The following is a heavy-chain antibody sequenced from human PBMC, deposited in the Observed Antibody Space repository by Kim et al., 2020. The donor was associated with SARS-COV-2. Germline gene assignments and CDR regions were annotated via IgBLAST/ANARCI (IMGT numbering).Heavy chain of an antibody. J-gene: IGHJ6*02. V-gene: IGHV4-34*01. CDR1: GGSFSGYY. Sequence: SETLSLTCAVYGGSFSGYYWSWIRQPPGKGLEWIGEINHSGSTNYNPSLKSRVTISVDTSKNQFSLKLSSVTAADTAVYYCARGMPLGYCSGGSCYPDVWGQGTTVTVSS. D-gene: IGHD2-15*01. CDR3: ARGMPLGYCSGGSCYPDV. CDR2: INHSGST.